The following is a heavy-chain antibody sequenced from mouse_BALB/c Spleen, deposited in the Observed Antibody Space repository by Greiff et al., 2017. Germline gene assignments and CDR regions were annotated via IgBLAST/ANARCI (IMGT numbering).Heavy chain of an antibody. J-gene: IGHJ4*01. CDR1: GFTFSSYT. CDR3: ARHESYGMAMDY. Sequence: EVKLMESGGGLVQPGGSLKLSCAASGFTFSSYTMSWVRQTPEKRLEWVAYISNGGGSTYYPDTVKGRFTISRDNAKNTLYLQMSSLKSEDTAMYYCARHESYGMAMDYWGQGTSVTVSS. CDR2: ISNGGGST. V-gene: IGHV5-12-2*01. D-gene: IGHD1-1*01.